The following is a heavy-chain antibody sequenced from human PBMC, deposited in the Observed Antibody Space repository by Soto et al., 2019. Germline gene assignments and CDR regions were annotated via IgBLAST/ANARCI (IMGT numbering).Heavy chain of an antibody. Sequence: ASVKVSCKASGYTFTSYDINWVRQATGQGLEWMGWMNPNSGNTGYAQKFQGRVTMTRNTSISTAYMELSSLRSEDTAVYYCAREPPRIAVAGSDAFDIWGQGTRVTVSS. D-gene: IGHD6-19*01. V-gene: IGHV1-8*01. J-gene: IGHJ3*02. CDR1: GYTFTSYD. CDR2: MNPNSGNT. CDR3: AREPPRIAVAGSDAFDI.